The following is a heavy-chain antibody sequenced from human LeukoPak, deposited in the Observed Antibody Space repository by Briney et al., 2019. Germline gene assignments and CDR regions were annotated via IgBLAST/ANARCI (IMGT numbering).Heavy chain of an antibody. CDR1: GFTFSSYA. J-gene: IGHJ4*02. D-gene: IGHD2-2*01. V-gene: IGHV3-64*01. CDR2: ISSNGGSI. Sequence: GGSLRLSCAASGFTFSSYAMHWVRQAPGKGLEYVSAISSNGGSIYYANSVKGRFTISRDNFKNTVFLQMGSLRAEDMAVYYCARARRDCSSTTCFLYYFDYWGQGTLVTVSS. CDR3: ARARRDCSSTTCFLYYFDY.